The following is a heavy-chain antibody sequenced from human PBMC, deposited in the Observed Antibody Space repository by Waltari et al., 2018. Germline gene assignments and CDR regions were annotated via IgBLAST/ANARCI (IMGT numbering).Heavy chain of an antibody. CDR1: GGSISSVAYY. D-gene: IGHD3-22*01. CDR2: IFYSGAT. CDR3: ARQDYYYVKGYFDL. J-gene: IGHJ2*01. Sequence: QLQLQESGPGLVKPSETVSLTCTVSGGSISSVAYYWGWVRQPPGKGLAFIASIFYSGATYYNPSLESRVTISVDTSKNQFSLELTSVTDADTAVYYCARQDYYYVKGYFDLWGRGTLVTVSS. V-gene: IGHV4-39*01.